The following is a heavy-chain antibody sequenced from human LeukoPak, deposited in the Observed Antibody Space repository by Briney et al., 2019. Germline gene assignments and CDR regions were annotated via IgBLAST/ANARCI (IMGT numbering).Heavy chain of an antibody. Sequence: PGRSLRLSCAASGFTFSSYGMHWVRQAPGKGLEWVAVISYDGSNKYYADSVKGRFTISRDNSKNTLYLQMNSLRAEDTAVYYCAKGAGWELPTDYFDYWGQGTLVTVSS. D-gene: IGHD1-26*01. J-gene: IGHJ4*02. CDR2: ISYDGSNK. CDR3: AKGAGWELPTDYFDY. V-gene: IGHV3-30*18. CDR1: GFTFSSYG.